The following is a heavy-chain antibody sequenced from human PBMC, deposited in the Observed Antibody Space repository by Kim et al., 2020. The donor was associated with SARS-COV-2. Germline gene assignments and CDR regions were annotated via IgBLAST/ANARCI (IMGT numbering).Heavy chain of an antibody. CDR1: GYTFNSYS. V-gene: IGHV7-4-1*02. Sequence: ASVKVSCKASGYTFNSYSINWVRQAPGQGLEWMGWINTNTGHPTYAQGFTARFVFSLDTSVSTAYLQIRSLKAGDTAIYYCARDDRITFFWTGNFDLWVR. D-gene: IGHD3-3*01. CDR2: INTNTGHP. CDR3: ARDDRITFFWTGNFDL. J-gene: IGHJ2*01.